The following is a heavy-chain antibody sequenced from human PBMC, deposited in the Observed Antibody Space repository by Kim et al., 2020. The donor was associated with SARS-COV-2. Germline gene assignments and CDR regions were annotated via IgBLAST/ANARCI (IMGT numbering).Heavy chain of an antibody. CDR3: ARRSRGDGSPGY. J-gene: IGHJ4*02. CDR1: GGSFSTSSYY. V-gene: IGHV4-39*01. Sequence: SETLSLTCTVSGGSFSTSSYYWDWIRQPPGKGLEWSGGFYYTGTMYFNPSLKSRVTISVDTSKNQFSLKLTSVTAADTAVYYCARRSRGDGSPGYWGQGT. D-gene: IGHD3-16*01. CDR2: FYYTGTM.